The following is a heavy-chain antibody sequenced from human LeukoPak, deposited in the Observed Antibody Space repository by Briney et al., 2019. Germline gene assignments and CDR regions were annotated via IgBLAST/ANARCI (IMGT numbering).Heavy chain of an antibody. CDR3: ARDWEGIVVVPAANDY. V-gene: IGHV1-2*02. CDR1: GYTFTGYY. Sequence: GASVKVSCKASGYTFTGYYMHWGRQAPGQGREWMGWINPNSGGTNYAQNFQGRVTMTRDTSISTAYMELSRLRSDDTAVYYCARDWEGIVVVPAANDYWGQGTLVTVSS. J-gene: IGHJ4*02. CDR2: INPNSGGT. D-gene: IGHD2-2*01.